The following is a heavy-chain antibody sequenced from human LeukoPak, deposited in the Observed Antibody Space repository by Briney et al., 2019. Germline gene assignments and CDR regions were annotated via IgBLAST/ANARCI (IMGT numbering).Heavy chain of an antibody. V-gene: IGHV3-48*01. CDR3: ARDSQLLVEYYFDY. CDR1: GFTFSSYS. J-gene: IGHJ4*02. Sequence: GSLRLSCAASGFTFSSYSMNWVRQAPGKGLEWVSYISSSSSTIYYADSVKGRFTISRDNAKNSLYLQMNSLRAEDTAVYYCARDSQLLVEYYFDYWGQGTLVTVSS. CDR2: ISSSSSTI. D-gene: IGHD6-19*01.